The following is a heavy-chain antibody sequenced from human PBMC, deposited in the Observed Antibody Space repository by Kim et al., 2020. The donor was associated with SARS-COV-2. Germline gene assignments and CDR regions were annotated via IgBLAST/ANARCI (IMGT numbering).Heavy chain of an antibody. V-gene: IGHV3-15*01. CDR3: TTMGYYDSSVADY. J-gene: IGHJ4*02. Sequence: YAAPVKGRFTISRDDSKNTLYLQMNSLKTEDTAVYYCTTMGYYDSSVADYWGQGTLVTVSS. D-gene: IGHD3-22*01.